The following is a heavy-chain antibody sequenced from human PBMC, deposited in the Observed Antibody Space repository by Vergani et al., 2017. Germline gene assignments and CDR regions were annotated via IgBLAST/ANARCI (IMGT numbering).Heavy chain of an antibody. Sequence: QVQLVQSGAEVKKPGSSVKVSCKASGYTFTSYDINWVRQATGQGLEWMGIINPSGGSTSYAQKFQGRVTMTRDTSTSTVYMELSSLRSEDTAVYYCARDISSSGVLGHFDLWGRGTLVTVSS. D-gene: IGHD6-6*01. CDR1: GYTFTSYD. CDR2: INPSGGST. CDR3: ARDISSSGVLGHFDL. J-gene: IGHJ2*01. V-gene: IGHV1-46*01.